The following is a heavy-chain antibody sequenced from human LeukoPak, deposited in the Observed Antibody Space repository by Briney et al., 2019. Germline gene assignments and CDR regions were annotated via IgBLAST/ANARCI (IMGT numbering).Heavy chain of an antibody. D-gene: IGHD6-13*01. Sequence: PGGSLRLSCAASGFTFSSYAMSWVRQAPGKGLEGVSAISGSGGSTYYADSVKGRFTISRDNSKNTLYLRMNSLRAEDTAVYYCAKDLLAYSSSWNFDYWGQGTLVTVSS. J-gene: IGHJ4*02. CDR2: ISGSGGST. CDR1: GFTFSSYA. V-gene: IGHV3-23*01. CDR3: AKDLLAYSSSWNFDY.